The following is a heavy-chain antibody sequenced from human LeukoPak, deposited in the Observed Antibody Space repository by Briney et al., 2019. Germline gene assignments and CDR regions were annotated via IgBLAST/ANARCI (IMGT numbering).Heavy chain of an antibody. V-gene: IGHV3-48*02. J-gene: IGHJ4*01. CDR2: ISSSSSTI. CDR1: GFTFSSYS. CDR3: ASNRYSGSSSSFDY. D-gene: IGHD1-26*01. Sequence: PGGSLRLSCAGSGFTFSSYSMNWVRQAPGKGLEWVSYISSSSSTIYYADSVKGRFTISRDNAKNSLYLQMNSLRDEDTAVYYCASNRYSGSSSSFDYWGHGTLVTVSS.